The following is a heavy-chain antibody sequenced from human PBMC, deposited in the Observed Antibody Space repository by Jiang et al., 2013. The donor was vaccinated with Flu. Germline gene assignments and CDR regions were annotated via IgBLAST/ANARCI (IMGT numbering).Heavy chain of an antibody. J-gene: IGHJ4*02. CDR3: TREITAAGLPYYS. V-gene: IGHV1-69*06. D-gene: IGHD6-25*01. Sequence: WVRQAPGQGLEWMGGIIPVFGTSNYAQKFQGKVAITADKSTGTVYMDLSRLSFEDTATYYCTREITAAGLPYYSWGQGTLVTVSS. CDR2: IIPVFGTS.